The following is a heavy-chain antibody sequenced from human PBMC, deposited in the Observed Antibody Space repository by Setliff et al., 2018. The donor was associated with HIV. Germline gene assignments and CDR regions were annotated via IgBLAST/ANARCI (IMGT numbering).Heavy chain of an antibody. V-gene: IGHV1-69*02. D-gene: IGHD3-3*01. J-gene: IGHJ6*03. CDR1: GGTFSSYT. Sequence: GASVKVSCKASGGTFSSYTITWVRQAPGQGLEWMGRIIPILGIADYALKFQGRVSISADKSTSTAYMELTSLRFDDTAMYYCVRGVQSPPHYSYYYMDVWGEGTMVTVSS. CDR2: IIPILGIA. CDR3: VRGVQSPPHYSYYYMDV.